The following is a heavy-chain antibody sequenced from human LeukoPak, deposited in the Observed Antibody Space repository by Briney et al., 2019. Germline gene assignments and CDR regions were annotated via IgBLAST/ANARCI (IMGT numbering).Heavy chain of an antibody. Sequence: SQTLSLTCTVSGGSISSGDYYWSWIRQPPGKGLEWIGYIYYSGSTYYNPSLKSRVTISVDTSKNQFSLKLSSVTAADTAVYYCAREGWLQGYFDYWGQGTLVTVSS. J-gene: IGHJ4*02. V-gene: IGHV4-30-4*01. D-gene: IGHD3-10*01. CDR1: GGSISSGDYY. CDR3: AREGWLQGYFDY. CDR2: IYYSGST.